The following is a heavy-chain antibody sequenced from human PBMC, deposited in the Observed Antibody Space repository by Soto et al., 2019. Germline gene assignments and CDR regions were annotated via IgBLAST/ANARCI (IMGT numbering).Heavy chain of an antibody. CDR3: AKVLYSYGLGIDY. V-gene: IGHV3-23*01. CDR1: GFTFSSYA. CDR2: ISGSGGNP. Sequence: GGSLRLSCAASGFTFSSYAMSWVRQAPGQGLEWVSAISGSGGNPYYADSVKGRFTISRDNSKNTLYLQMNSLRAEDTAVYYCAKVLYSYGLGIDYWGQGTLVTVSS. J-gene: IGHJ4*02. D-gene: IGHD5-18*01.